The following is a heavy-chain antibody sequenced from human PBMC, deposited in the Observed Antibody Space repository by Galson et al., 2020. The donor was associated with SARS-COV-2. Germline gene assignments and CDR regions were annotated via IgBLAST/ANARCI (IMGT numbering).Heavy chain of an antibody. CDR2: LNWNGDTT. J-gene: IGHJ6*02. CDR3: ARGMIETGAYYYYGMDL. V-gene: IGHV3-20*04. Sequence: GGSLRLSCAASGFTFGHYAMNWVRQAPGKGLEWVSGLNWNGDTTDYAGSVKGRFTISRDNAKNSLYLQMNSLRAEDTALYCCARGMIETGAYYYYGMDLWGQGTTVTVSS. D-gene: IGHD3-22*01. CDR1: GFTFGHYA.